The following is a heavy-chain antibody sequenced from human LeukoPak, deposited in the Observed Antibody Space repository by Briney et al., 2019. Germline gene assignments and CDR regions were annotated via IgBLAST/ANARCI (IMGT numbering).Heavy chain of an antibody. Sequence: PSETLSLTCTVSGGSISSYYWSWIRQPAGKGLGWIGRIYTSGSTNYNPSLKSRVTMSVDTSKNQFSLKLSSVTAADTAVYYCARAGYYYDSSGPKFDYWGQGTLVTVSS. J-gene: IGHJ4*02. CDR2: IYTSGST. CDR3: ARAGYYYDSSGPKFDY. D-gene: IGHD3-22*01. CDR1: GGSISSYY. V-gene: IGHV4-4*07.